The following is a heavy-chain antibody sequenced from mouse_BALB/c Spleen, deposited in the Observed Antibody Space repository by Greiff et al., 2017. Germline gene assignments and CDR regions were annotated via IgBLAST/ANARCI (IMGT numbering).Heavy chain of an antibody. D-gene: IGHD1-1*02. CDR2: IYPGDGST. CDR3: ARAGGYYRYFDV. CDR1: GYTSISYD. V-gene: IGHV1S56*01. Sequence: QVQLQQSGPELVKPGALAKIFCKASGYTSISYDINWVKQRPGQGLEWIGWIYPGDGSTKYNENFKGKATLTADKSSSTAYIQLSSLTSENYAVYFCARAGGYYRYFDVWGAGTTVTVSS. J-gene: IGHJ1*01.